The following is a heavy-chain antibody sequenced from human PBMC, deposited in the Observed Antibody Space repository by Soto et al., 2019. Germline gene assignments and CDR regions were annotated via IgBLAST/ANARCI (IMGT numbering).Heavy chain of an antibody. CDR3: AREVYDSLGYYYYGMDV. CDR1: GFTFSSYW. Sequence: PGGSLRLSCAASGFTFSSYWMHWVRQAPGKGLVWVSRINSDGSSTSYADSVKGRFTISRDNAKNTLYLQMNSLRAEDTAVYYCAREVYDSLGYYYYGMDVWGQGTTVTVSS. V-gene: IGHV3-74*01. D-gene: IGHD3-22*01. CDR2: INSDGSST. J-gene: IGHJ6*02.